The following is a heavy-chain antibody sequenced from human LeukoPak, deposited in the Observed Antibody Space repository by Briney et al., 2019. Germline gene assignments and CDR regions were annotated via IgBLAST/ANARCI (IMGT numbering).Heavy chain of an antibody. Sequence: SETLSLTCTVSGGSISSSSYFWGWIRQPPGKGLEWIGSIFYSGSTYYNPSLKSRVTISVDKSKNQFSLKLSSVTAADTAVYYCARGGYDILTGYRKYYLDFWGQGTLVTVSS. CDR1: GGSISSSSYF. J-gene: IGHJ4*02. V-gene: IGHV4-39*07. D-gene: IGHD3-9*01. CDR2: IFYSGST. CDR3: ARGGYDILTGYRKYYLDF.